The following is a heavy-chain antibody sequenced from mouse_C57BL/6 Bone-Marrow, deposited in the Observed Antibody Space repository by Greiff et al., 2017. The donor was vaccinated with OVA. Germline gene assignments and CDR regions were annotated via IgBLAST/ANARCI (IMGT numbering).Heavy chain of an antibody. CDR2: ISNGGGST. Sequence: EVKVVESGGGLVQPGGSLKLSCAASGFTFSDYYMYWVRQTPEKRLEWVAYISNGGGSTYYPDTVKGRFTISRDNAKNTLYLQMSRLKSEDTAMYYCASYGYDVFAYWGQGTLVTVSA. V-gene: IGHV5-12*01. CDR1: GFTFSDYY. D-gene: IGHD2-2*01. J-gene: IGHJ3*01. CDR3: ASYGYDVFAY.